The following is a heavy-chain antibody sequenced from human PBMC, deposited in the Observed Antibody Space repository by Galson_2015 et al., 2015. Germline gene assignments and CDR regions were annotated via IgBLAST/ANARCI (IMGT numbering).Heavy chain of an antibody. J-gene: IGHJ4*02. D-gene: IGHD6-19*01. Sequence: TLSLTCTVSGGSISSGSYYWSWIRQPAGKGLEWIGRIYTSGSTNYNPSLKSRVTISVDTSKNQFSLKLSSVTAADTAVYYCAMYSSGCYGTHYDYWGQGTLVTVSS. CDR3: AMYSSGCYGTHYDY. V-gene: IGHV4-61*02. CDR1: GGSISSGSYY. CDR2: IYTSGST.